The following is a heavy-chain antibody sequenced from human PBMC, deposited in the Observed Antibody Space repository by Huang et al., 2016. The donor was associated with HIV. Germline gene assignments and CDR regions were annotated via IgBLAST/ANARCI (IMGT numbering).Heavy chain of an antibody. Sequence: QVRLVQSGSELKKPGASVKISCKTSGYMFASYTIHWGRQTPGQGLEWIGWINTSTGKSAAAPAVTGRVRLSCDTSINRAYLESNGLESQDTAVYFCGRGGGGGSWQTPLVWLDPWGQGTLISVSS. CDR2: INTSTGKS. V-gene: IGHV7-4-1*02. D-gene: IGHD2-15*01. J-gene: IGHJ5*02. CDR3: GRGGGGGSWQTPLVWLDP. CDR1: GYMFASYT.